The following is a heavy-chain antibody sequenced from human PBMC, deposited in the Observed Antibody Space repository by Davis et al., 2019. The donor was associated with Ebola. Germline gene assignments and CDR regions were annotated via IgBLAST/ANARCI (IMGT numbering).Heavy chain of an antibody. J-gene: IGHJ6*04. CDR3: ARSGLSFGVVKYHYGMDA. CDR2: ISGSGGNT. CDR1: VITFSSYA. Sequence: GESLKISCADPVITFSSYAMTWVRQAPGKGLEWVSAISGSGGNTYYADSVKGRFTIPRDNSKKTMYLQMNSLRGEDTAVYYCARSGLSFGVVKYHYGMDAWGKGTTVTVSS. V-gene: IGHV3-23*01. D-gene: IGHD3-3*01.